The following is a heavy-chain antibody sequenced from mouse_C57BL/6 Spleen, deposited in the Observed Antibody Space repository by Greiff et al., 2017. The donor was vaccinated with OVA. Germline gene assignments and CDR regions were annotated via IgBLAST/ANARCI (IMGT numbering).Heavy chain of an antibody. CDR1: GYTFTDYN. Sequence: EVQLQQSGPELVKPGASVKMSCKASGYTFTDYNMHWVKQSHGKSLEWIGYINPNNGGTSYNQKFKGKATLTVNKSSSTAYMELRSLTSEDSAVYYCAGITTVVADFDYWGQGTTLTVSS. V-gene: IGHV1-22*01. D-gene: IGHD1-1*01. CDR3: AGITTVVADFDY. J-gene: IGHJ2*01. CDR2: INPNNGGT.